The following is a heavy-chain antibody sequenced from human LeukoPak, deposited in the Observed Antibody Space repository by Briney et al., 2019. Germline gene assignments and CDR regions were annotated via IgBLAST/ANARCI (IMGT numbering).Heavy chain of an antibody. CDR3: ARDYYYDILTGYYSLGY. CDR2: ISYDGSNK. CDR1: GFTFSSYA. V-gene: IGHV3-30-3*01. D-gene: IGHD3-9*01. J-gene: IGHJ4*02. Sequence: PGRSLRLSCAASGFTFSSYAMHWVRQAPGKGLEWVAVISYDGSNKYYADSVKGRFTISRDNSKNTLYLQMNSLRAEDTAVYYCARDYYYDILTGYYSLGYWGQGTLVTVSS.